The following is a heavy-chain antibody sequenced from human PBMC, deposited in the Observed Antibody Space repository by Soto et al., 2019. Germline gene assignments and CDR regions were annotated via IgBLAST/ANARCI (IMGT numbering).Heavy chain of an antibody. CDR3: ARARHYSSSWLISH. CDR1: GYTFTSYA. Sequence: ASVKVSCKASGYTFTSYAMHWVRQAPGQRLEWMGWINAGNGNTKYSQKFQGRVTITRDTSASTAYMELSGLRSEDTAVYYCARARHYSSSWLISHWGQGTLVTVSS. J-gene: IGHJ4*02. D-gene: IGHD6-13*01. V-gene: IGHV1-3*01. CDR2: INAGNGNT.